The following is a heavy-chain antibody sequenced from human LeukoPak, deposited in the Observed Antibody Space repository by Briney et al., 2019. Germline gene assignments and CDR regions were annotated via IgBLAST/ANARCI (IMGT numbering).Heavy chain of an antibody. Sequence: PSETLSLTRAVYGGSLSGYCWSWIRQPPGRGLEWIGEINHSGSTNYNPSLKSRVTISLDTSKNQFSLKLSSVTAADTAVYYCARGSIVVLPAAIYGLEVWGQGTTVTVSS. CDR3: ARGSIVVLPAAIYGLEV. D-gene: IGHD2-2*01. J-gene: IGHJ6*02. CDR1: GGSLSGYC. V-gene: IGHV4-34*01. CDR2: INHSGST.